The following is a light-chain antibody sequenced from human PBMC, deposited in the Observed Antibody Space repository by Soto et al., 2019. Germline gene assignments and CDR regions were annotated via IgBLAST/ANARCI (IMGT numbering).Light chain of an antibody. CDR3: QQYNNWPWT. J-gene: IGKJ1*01. Sequence: EIVMTQSPATLSVSPGEPVTLSCRASQSVSSNLAWYQQKPGQAPRLLIYGASTRATGVPARFSGSGSGTEFTLTISSLQSEDFAVYYCQQYNNWPWTFGQGTKVEIK. CDR2: GAS. CDR1: QSVSSN. V-gene: IGKV3-15*01.